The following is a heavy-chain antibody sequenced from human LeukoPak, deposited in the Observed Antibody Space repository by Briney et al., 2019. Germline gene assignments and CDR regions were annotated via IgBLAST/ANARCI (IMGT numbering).Heavy chain of an antibody. D-gene: IGHD2-2*01. CDR1: GGTFSSYA. J-gene: IGHJ5*02. CDR2: IIPIFGTA. Sequence: SVKVSCKASGGTFSSYAISWVRQAPGQGLEWMGGIIPIFGTANYAQKFQGRVTITADESTSTAYMEPSSLRSEDTAVYYCAKPRTSFQNWFDPWGQGTLVTVSS. V-gene: IGHV1-69*13. CDR3: AKPRTSFQNWFDP.